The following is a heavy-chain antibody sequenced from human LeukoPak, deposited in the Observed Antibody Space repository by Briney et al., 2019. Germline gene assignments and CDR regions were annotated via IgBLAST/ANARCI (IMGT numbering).Heavy chain of an antibody. CDR2: INHSGST. V-gene: IGHV4-34*01. J-gene: IGHJ4*02. CDR1: GGSFSGYY. Sequence: SETLSLTCAVYGGSFSGYYWSWIRQPPGKGLEWIGEINHSGSTNYNPSLKSRVTIPVDTSKNQFSLKLSSVTAADTAVYYYARIYCSSTSCYTHKYYFDYWGQGTLVTVSS. D-gene: IGHD2-2*02. CDR3: ARIYCSSTSCYTHKYYFDY.